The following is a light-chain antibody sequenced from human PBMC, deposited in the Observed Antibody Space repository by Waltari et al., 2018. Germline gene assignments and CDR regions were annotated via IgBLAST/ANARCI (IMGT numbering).Light chain of an antibody. CDR3: AAWDDSLSGRV. CDR2: RNK. J-gene: IGLJ3*02. Sequence: QSVLTQPPSASGTPGQRVTIPCSGSRSNIGSTYVSWYQQVPGTAPKLLIHRNKQRPAGVPDRFSGSKSGTSASLAISGLRSEDEVDYYCAAWDDSLSGRVFGGGTKVTVL. CDR1: RSNIGSTY. V-gene: IGLV1-47*01.